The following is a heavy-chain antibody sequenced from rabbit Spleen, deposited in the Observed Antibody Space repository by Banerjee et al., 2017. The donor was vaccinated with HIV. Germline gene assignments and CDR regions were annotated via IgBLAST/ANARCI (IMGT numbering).Heavy chain of an antibody. CDR2: IDLVFGST. D-gene: IGHD4-2*01. V-gene: IGHV1S7*01. CDR1: GFTLSSSY. J-gene: IGHJ4*01. CDR3: ARDRDASSNL. Sequence: QLNESGGGLVQPGGSLKLSCKASGFTLSSSYWICWVRQAPGKGLEWIGYIDLVFGSTWYASWVNGRFTISSDNVQNTVDLQMNSLTAADTATYFCARDRDASSNLWGPGTLVTVS.